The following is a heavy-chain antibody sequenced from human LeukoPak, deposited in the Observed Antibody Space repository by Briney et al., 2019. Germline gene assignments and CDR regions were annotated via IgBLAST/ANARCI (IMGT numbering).Heavy chain of an antibody. CDR3: ARGTEHLDY. D-gene: IGHD2-21*01. Sequence: GGSLRLSCAPSGFTLSSYSMNWVRQAPGKGLEWLSYIDGSSTTIYYAVSVTGRFTISRDNAKNSLFLQMNGLRAEDTAVYYCARGTEHLDYWGQGTLVTVSS. CDR1: GFTLSSYS. J-gene: IGHJ4*02. CDR2: IDGSSTTI. V-gene: IGHV3-48*01.